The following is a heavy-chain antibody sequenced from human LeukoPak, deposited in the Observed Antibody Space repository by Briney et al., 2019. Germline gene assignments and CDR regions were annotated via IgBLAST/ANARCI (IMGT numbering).Heavy chain of an antibody. CDR3: ARDRHYKFDY. CDR2: VSTYNGNT. Sequence: ASVKASCKASGYTFTTYGLSWVRQAPGQGLEWMGWVSTYNGNTNYAQKLRGRVIMTTDASTSTAFVELWSLTSDDTAVYYCARDRHYKFDYWGQGTLVTVSS. CDR1: GYTFTTYG. J-gene: IGHJ4*02. D-gene: IGHD1-14*01. V-gene: IGHV1-18*01.